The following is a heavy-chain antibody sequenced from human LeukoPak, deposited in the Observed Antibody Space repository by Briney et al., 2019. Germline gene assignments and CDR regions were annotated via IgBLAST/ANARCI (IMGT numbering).Heavy chain of an antibody. J-gene: IGHJ4*02. CDR1: GYTFTGYY. CDR3: ASRGYSYGLYYFDY. D-gene: IGHD5-18*01. V-gene: IGHV1-69*13. Sequence: SVKVSCKASGYTFTGYYMHWVRQAPGQGLEWMGWIIPIFGTANYAQKFQGRVTITADESTNTAYMELSSLRSEDTAVYYCASRGYSYGLYYFDYWGQGTLVTVSS. CDR2: IIPIFGTA.